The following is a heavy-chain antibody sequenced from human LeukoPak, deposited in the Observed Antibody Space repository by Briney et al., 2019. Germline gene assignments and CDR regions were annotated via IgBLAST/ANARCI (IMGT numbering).Heavy chain of an antibody. CDR3: ARERGYSYGGFDY. V-gene: IGHV3-66*01. CDR1: GFTFSNYW. Sequence: GGSLRLSCAASGFTFSNYWMSWARQAPGKGLEWVSVIYSGGSTYYADSVKGRFTISRDNSKNTLYLQMNSLRAEDTAVYYCARERGYSYGGFDYWGQGTLVTVSS. J-gene: IGHJ4*02. D-gene: IGHD5-18*01. CDR2: IYSGGST.